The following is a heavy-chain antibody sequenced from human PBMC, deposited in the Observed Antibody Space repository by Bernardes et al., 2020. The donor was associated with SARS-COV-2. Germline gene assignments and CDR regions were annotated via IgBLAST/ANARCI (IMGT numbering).Heavy chain of an antibody. CDR3: ARVLRYYYDSSGYYAGYFDY. D-gene: IGHD3-22*01. Sequence: ASVKVSCKASGYIFISHGISRVRQAPGQGLEWMGWISAYNGNTNYAQKLQGRVIMTTDTTTSTAYMELRSLRSDDTAVYYYARVLRYYYDSSGYYAGYFDYWGQGTLVTVSS. J-gene: IGHJ4*02. CDR1: GYIFISHG. CDR2: ISAYNGNT. V-gene: IGHV1-18*04.